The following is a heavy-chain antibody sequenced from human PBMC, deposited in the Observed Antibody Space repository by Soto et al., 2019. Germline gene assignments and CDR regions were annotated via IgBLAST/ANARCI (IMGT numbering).Heavy chain of an antibody. D-gene: IGHD2-21*02. J-gene: IGHJ6*02. CDR2: IYHSGST. CDR1: AGSISSSNW. CDR3: IQSRCGGDCLQSYASYYYYGMDV. Sequence: SETLSLTCAVSAGSISSSNWWSWVRQPPGKGLQWIREIYHSGSTNYNPSLKSRVTISVDKSKNQVVLTMTNMDPVDTATYYCIQSRCGGDCLQSYASYYYYGMDVWGQGTTVTVSS. V-gene: IGHV4-4*02.